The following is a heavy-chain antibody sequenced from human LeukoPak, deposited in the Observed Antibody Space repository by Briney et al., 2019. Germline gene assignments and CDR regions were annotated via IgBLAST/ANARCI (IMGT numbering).Heavy chain of an antibody. CDR2: IYPGDSDA. V-gene: IGHV5-51*01. J-gene: IGHJ4*02. Sequence: GESLKTSCKGSGYSFTSYWIGWVRQMPGKGLKWMGIIYPGDSDARYSPSFQGQVTISADKSVSTAYLQWSSLKASDTAMYYCARRRDLYSGSYYPFDYWGQGTLVTVSS. CDR3: ARRRDLYSGSYYPFDY. CDR1: GYSFTSYW. D-gene: IGHD1-26*01.